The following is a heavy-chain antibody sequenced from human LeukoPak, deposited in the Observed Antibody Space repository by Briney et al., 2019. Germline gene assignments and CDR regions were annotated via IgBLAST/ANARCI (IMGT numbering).Heavy chain of an antibody. V-gene: IGHV3-23*01. D-gene: IGHD6-13*01. Sequence: GGSLRLSCAASGFTFSSYAMSWVRQAPGKGLEWVSAISGSGGSTYYADSVKGRFTISRDNSKNTLYLQMSSLSAEDTAVYYCAKGYSSSSNWFDPWGQGTLVTVSS. CDR1: GFTFSSYA. CDR2: ISGSGGST. J-gene: IGHJ5*02. CDR3: AKGYSSSSNWFDP.